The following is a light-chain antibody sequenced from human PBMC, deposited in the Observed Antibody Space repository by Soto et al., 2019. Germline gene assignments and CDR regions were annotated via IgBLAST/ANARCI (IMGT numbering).Light chain of an antibody. CDR2: EVT. CDR3: SSYTSRSALEV. CDR1: SSDVGHYNF. Sequence: QSALAQPASVSGSPGQSITISCTGTSSDVGHYNFVSRYQQHPGKAPKLMIYEVTNRPSGVSNRFSGSKSGNTASLTISGLQAEDEADYYCSSYTSRSALEVFGTGTKVTVL. J-gene: IGLJ1*01. V-gene: IGLV2-14*01.